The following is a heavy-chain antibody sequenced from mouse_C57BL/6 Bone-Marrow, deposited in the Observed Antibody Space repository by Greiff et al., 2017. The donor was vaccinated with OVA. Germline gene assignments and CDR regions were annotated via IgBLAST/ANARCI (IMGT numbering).Heavy chain of an antibody. Sequence: VQLQQPGAELVMPGASVKLSCKASGYTFTSYWMPWVKQRPGQGLEWIGEIDPSDSYTNYNQKFKGKSTLTVDKSSSTAYMQLSSLTSEDSAVYYCARAITTVVADWYFDVWGTGTTVTVSS. CDR1: GYTFTSYW. CDR2: IDPSDSYT. D-gene: IGHD1-1*01. J-gene: IGHJ1*03. V-gene: IGHV1-69*01. CDR3: ARAITTVVADWYFDV.